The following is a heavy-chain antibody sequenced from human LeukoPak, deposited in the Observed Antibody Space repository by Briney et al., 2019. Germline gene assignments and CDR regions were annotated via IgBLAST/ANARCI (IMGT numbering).Heavy chain of an antibody. CDR3: ARDPGTSYFDY. D-gene: IGHD3-10*01. J-gene: IGHJ4*02. CDR1: GFTVSSSY. Sequence: GGSLRLSCAASGFTVSSSYMSWVRQAPGKGLEWVSVIYSGGSTYYADSVKGRFTISRDNSKNTLYLQVNSLRAEDTAVYFCARDPGTSYFDYWGQGTLVTVSS. CDR2: IYSGGST. V-gene: IGHV3-66*01.